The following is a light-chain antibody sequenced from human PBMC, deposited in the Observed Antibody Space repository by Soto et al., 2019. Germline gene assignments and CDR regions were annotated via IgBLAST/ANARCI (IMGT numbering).Light chain of an antibody. V-gene: IGKV3-11*01. Sequence: EIVLIQSPATLSLSSGERATLSCRASPSVANFVAWYQQKPGQAPRLLIYGAFNRATGIPARFSGSGSGTDFTLTISSLEPEDAAVYYCQQRNVWPPVTFGQGTRLEIK. CDR3: QQRNVWPPVT. J-gene: IGKJ5*01. CDR1: PSVANF. CDR2: GAF.